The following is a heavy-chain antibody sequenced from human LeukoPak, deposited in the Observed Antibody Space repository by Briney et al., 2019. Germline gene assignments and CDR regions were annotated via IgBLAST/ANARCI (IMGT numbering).Heavy chain of an antibody. CDR1: GFIFSSYP. D-gene: IGHD6-13*01. V-gene: IGHV3-64D*06. J-gene: IGHJ4*02. Sequence: GSLRPSCSTSGFIFSSYPMHLVRQPPGKGLENFSSITSNGDSTNYADSVKGRFTISRDNSKNTLSLHMSSLRAEDTAVYYCVKDQGEYSSSWYYFDNWGQGTLVTVSS. CDR3: VKDQGEYSSSWYYFDN. CDR2: ITSNGDST.